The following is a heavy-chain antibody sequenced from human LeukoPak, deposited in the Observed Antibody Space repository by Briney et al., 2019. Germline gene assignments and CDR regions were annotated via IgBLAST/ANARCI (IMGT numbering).Heavy chain of an antibody. CDR2: IYYSGST. D-gene: IGHD3-22*01. V-gene: IGHV4-31*03. Sequence: PSQTLSLTCTVSGGSISSGGYYWSWIRQHPGKGLEWIGYIYYSGSTYYNPSLKSRVTISVDTSKNQFSLKLSSVTAADTAVYYCARGVYDSSGYGYWGQGTLVTVSS. CDR1: GGSISSGGYY. CDR3: ARGVYDSSGYGY. J-gene: IGHJ4*02.